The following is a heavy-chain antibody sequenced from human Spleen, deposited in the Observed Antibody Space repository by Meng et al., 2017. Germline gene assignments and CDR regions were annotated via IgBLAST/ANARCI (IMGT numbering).Heavy chain of an antibody. V-gene: IGHV5-51*01. D-gene: IGHD1-26*01. CDR3: ARQGGSYWRGAFDI. Sequence: GESLKISCKTSGYRFISYWIGWVRQMPGKGLEWMGIIYPGDSETKYSPSFQGQVTISADKSISTAYLQWSSLKASDTAMYYCARQGGSYWRGAFDIWGQGTMVTVSS. CDR1: GYRFISYW. J-gene: IGHJ3*02. CDR2: IYPGDSET.